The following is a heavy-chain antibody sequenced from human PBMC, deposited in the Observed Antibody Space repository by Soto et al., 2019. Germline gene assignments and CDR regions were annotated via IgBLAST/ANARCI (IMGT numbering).Heavy chain of an antibody. D-gene: IGHD5-12*01. J-gene: IGHJ4*02. CDR1: GFTFSSYW. V-gene: IGHV3-74*01. CDR2: IKVDGAAT. Sequence: EVQLVESGGGLVQPGGSLRLSCAASGFTFSSYWMYWVRQVPVKGLVWVSRIKVDGAATSYADSVKGRFTISRDNAKNTLYLKMKNLRAEDTAVYFCGRGGNSGSVDYWGQGTLVTVSS. CDR3: GRGGNSGSVDY.